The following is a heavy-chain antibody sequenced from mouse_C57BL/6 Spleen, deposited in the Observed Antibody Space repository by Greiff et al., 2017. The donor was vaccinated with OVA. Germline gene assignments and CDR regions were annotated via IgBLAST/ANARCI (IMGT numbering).Heavy chain of an antibody. V-gene: IGHV1-80*01. Sequence: QVQLQQSGAELVKPGASVKISCKASGYAFSSYWMNWVKQRPGKGLEWIGQIYPGDGDTNYNGKFKGKATLTADKSSSTAYMQLSSLTSEDSAVYFCARLDITTVVEGDYYAMDYWGQGTSVTVSS. J-gene: IGHJ4*01. CDR3: ARLDITTVVEGDYYAMDY. CDR1: GYAFSSYW. CDR2: IYPGDGDT. D-gene: IGHD1-1*01.